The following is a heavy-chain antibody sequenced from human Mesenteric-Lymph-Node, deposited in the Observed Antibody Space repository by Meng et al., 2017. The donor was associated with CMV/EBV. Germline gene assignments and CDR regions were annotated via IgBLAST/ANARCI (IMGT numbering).Heavy chain of an antibody. V-gene: IGHV4-39*07. CDR2: IYYSGST. D-gene: IGHD6-13*01. CDR3: ARGYSKPSHDAFDI. Sequence: GSLRLSCTVSGGSISSSSYYWGWIRQPPGKGLEWIGSIYYSGSTYYNPSLKSRVTISVDTSKNQFSLKLSSVTAADTAVYYCARGYSKPSHDAFDIWGQGTMVTVSS. J-gene: IGHJ3*02. CDR1: GGSISSSSYY.